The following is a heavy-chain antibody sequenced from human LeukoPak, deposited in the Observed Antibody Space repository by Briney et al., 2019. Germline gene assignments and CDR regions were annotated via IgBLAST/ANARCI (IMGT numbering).Heavy chain of an antibody. CDR3: ARDLGDTAGDV. CDR1: GGSISSYY. J-gene: IGHJ6*04. CDR2: IYYSGST. D-gene: IGHD5-18*01. Sequence: PSETLSLTCTVSGGSISSYYWSWIRQPPGKGLEWIGYIYYSGSTNYNPSLKSRVTISVDTSKNQFSLKLSSVTAADTAVYYCARDLGDTAGDVWGKGTTVTVSS. V-gene: IGHV4-59*01.